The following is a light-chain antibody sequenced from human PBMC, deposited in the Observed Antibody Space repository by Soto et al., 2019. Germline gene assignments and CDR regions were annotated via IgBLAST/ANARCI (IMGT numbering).Light chain of an antibody. Sequence: EIMLTQSPATLSLSPGERATLSCRASQSVSRYLAWYQQKPGQAPRLLIYDASHRATGISARFSGSGSGTDFTLTISSLEPEDFAVYYCPQRSNWPLTFGGGTKVEIK. CDR1: QSVSRY. CDR3: PQRSNWPLT. CDR2: DAS. J-gene: IGKJ4*01. V-gene: IGKV3-11*01.